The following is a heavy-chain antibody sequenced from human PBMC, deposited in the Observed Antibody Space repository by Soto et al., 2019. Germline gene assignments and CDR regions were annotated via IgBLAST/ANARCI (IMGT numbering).Heavy chain of an antibody. CDR2: IYYTGST. CDR3: ARERSNSPDFFDS. J-gene: IGHJ4*02. CDR1: GGSINNYEYY. V-gene: IGHV4-30-4*01. Sequence: SETLSLTCSVSGGSINNYEYYWTWIRQPPGEGLEWIGHIYYTGSTSYNPSLKSRVTISLDTSKNQFSLKVNSVSAADTAVYYCARERSNSPDFFDSWGQGTMVTV. D-gene: IGHD1-1*01.